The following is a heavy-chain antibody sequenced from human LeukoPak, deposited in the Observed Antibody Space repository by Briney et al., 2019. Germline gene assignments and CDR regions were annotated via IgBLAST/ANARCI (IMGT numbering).Heavy chain of an antibody. D-gene: IGHD5-12*01. V-gene: IGHV5-51*01. J-gene: IGHJ4*02. CDR3: ARHSGYDPIAFDY. CDR2: IYPGDSDT. Sequence: GASLQISCKGAGCGFTSYWIGWGRRMPGKGGEWMGIIYPGDSDTRYSPSFQGQVTISADKSISTAYLQWSSLKASDTAMYYCARHSGYDPIAFDYWGQGTLVTVSS. CDR1: GCGFTSYW.